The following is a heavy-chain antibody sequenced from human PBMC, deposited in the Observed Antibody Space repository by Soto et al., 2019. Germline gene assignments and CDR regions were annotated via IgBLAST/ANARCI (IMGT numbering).Heavy chain of an antibody. D-gene: IGHD5-12*01. CDR3: ARGPPRFSGYAAYYYYYGMDV. J-gene: IGHJ6*02. CDR1: GGSFSGYY. V-gene: IGHV4-34*01. Sequence: QVQLRQWGAGLLKPSETLSLTCAVYGGSFSGYYWSWIRQPPGKGLEWIGEINHSGSTNYNPSLKSRVTISVDTSKNQFSLKLSSVTAADTAVYYCARGPPRFSGYAAYYYYYGMDVWGQGTTVTVSS. CDR2: INHSGST.